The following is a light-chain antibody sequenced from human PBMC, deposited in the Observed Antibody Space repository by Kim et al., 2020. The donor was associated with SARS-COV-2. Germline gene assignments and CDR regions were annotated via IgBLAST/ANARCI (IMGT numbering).Light chain of an antibody. CDR1: HRISSY. CDR2: AAS. CDR3: QQSYSAPVT. J-gene: IGKJ4*01. Sequence: DIQMTQSPSSLSASVGDRVTITCRPSHRISSYLNWYQLKPGKGPKLLIFAASSLQSGVPSRFSGGASGTDFTLTISSLQPEDFATYYCQQSYSAPVTFGGGTKVDIK. V-gene: IGKV1-39*01.